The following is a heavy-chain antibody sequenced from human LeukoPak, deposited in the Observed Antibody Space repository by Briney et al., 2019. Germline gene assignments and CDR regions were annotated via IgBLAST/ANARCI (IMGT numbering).Heavy chain of an antibody. CDR3: ARSYYDSSGYSCPDY. Sequence: GGSLRLSCAASGFTFSTHSMNWVRQAPGKGLEWVSSISSSSSYIYHADSVKGRFTISRDNAKNSLYLQMNSLRAEDTAMYYCARSYYDSSGYSCPDYWGQGTLVTVSS. D-gene: IGHD3-22*01. V-gene: IGHV3-21*01. CDR2: ISSSSSYI. CDR1: GFTFSTHS. J-gene: IGHJ4*02.